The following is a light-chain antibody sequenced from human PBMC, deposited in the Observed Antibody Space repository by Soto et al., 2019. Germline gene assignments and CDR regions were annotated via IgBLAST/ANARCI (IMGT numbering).Light chain of an antibody. CDR2: SNN. CDR1: SSNIGSST. V-gene: IGLV1-44*01. Sequence: QSVLTQPPSASGTPGQRVTISCSGSSSNIGSSTVNWYQQLPGTAPKLLFYSNNQRPSGVPDRFSGSKSGTSASLAISGLQSEDEADYYCAAWDDSLNGVVFGGGTKLT. J-gene: IGLJ2*01. CDR3: AAWDDSLNGVV.